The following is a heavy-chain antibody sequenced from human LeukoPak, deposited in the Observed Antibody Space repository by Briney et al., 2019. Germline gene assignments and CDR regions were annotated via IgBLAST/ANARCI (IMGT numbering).Heavy chain of an antibody. J-gene: IGHJ4*02. D-gene: IGHD4-17*01. V-gene: IGHV3-30-3*01. Sequence: GGSLRLSCAASGFTFSSYAMHWVRQAPGKGLEWVAVISYDGSSKYYADSVKGRFTISRDNSKNTLYLQMNSLRAEDTAVYYCARVGGGDHGDFPTYYFDYWGQGTLVTVSS. CDR2: ISYDGSSK. CDR1: GFTFSSYA. CDR3: ARVGGGDHGDFPTYYFDY.